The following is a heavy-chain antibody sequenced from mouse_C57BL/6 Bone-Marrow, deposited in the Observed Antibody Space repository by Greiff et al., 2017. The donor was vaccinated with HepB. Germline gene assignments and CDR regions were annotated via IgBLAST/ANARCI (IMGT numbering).Heavy chain of an antibody. CDR2: IDPETGGT. J-gene: IGHJ3*01. D-gene: IGHD2-4*01. CDR1: GYTFTDYE. V-gene: IGHV1-15*01. Sequence: QVQLQQSGAELVRPGASVTLSCKASGYTFTDYEMHWVKQTPVHGLEWIGAIDPETGGTAYNQKFKGKAILTADKSSSTAYMELRSLTSEDSAVYYCTRLYSDWAWFAYWGQGTLVTVSA. CDR3: TRLYSDWAWFAY.